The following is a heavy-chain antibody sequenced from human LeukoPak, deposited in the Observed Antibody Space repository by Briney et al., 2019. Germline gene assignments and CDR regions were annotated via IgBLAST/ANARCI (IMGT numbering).Heavy chain of an antibody. V-gene: IGHV3-15*01. D-gene: IGHD2/OR15-2a*01. J-gene: IGHJ4*02. CDR2: IKSKTNGETT. Sequence: PGGSLRLSCAASGFAFTNAWMSWVRQAPGKGLEWVGRIKSKTNGETTDYAAPVKGRFTISRDESKNTLFLQMNTLKSEDTAMYYCTSDDPVNRSWGQGTLVIVSS. CDR1: GFAFTNAW. CDR3: TSDDPVNRS.